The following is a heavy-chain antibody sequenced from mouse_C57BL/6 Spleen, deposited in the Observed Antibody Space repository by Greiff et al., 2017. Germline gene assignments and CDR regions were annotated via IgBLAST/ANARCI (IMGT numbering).Heavy chain of an antibody. CDR1: GFTFSDFY. D-gene: IGHD4-1*01. V-gene: IGHV7-1*01. Sequence: EVQLVESGGGLVQPGRSLRLSCATSGFTFSDFYMEWVRQAPGKGLEWIAASRNKANDYTTEYSASVKGRFIVSRDTSQTTLYLQINALRAEDTAIYEGARDVNWGGYFDDWGTGTPVTVSS. CDR3: ARDVNWGGYFDD. J-gene: IGHJ1*03. CDR2: SRNKANDYTT.